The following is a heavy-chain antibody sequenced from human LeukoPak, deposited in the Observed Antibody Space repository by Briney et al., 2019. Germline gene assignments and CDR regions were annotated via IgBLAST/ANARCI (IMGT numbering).Heavy chain of an antibody. D-gene: IGHD1-26*01. Sequence: ASVKVSCKASGYTFTSYYMHWVRQAPGQGLEWVGIINPSGGSTSYAQKFQGRVTMARDTSTSTVYVELSSLRSEDTAVYYCARLVVLGGSFKDYYYYMDVWGKGTTVTVSS. V-gene: IGHV1-46*01. CDR2: INPSGGST. CDR1: GYTFTSYY. CDR3: ARLVVLGGSFKDYYYYMDV. J-gene: IGHJ6*03.